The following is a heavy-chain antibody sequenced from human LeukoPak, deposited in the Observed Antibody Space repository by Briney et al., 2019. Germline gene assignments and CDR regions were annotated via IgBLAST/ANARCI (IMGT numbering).Heavy chain of an antibody. D-gene: IGHD4-17*01. Sequence: GGSLRLSCAASGFTFSDYSMSWIRQAPGKGLEWVSYISARSTTIYYADPVKGRFTISRDNAKNSLYLQMNSLRAEDTAVYYCAKDPRIFPVRWFDPWGQGTLVTVSS. CDR1: GFTFSDYS. CDR2: ISARSTTI. V-gene: IGHV3-11*01. J-gene: IGHJ5*02. CDR3: AKDPRIFPVRWFDP.